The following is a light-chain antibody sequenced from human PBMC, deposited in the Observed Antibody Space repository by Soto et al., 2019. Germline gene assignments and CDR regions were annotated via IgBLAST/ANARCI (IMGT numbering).Light chain of an antibody. CDR3: RQYVSYPVT. Sequence: DIQMTQSPSTLSASVGDRVTITCRASQSISNSLAWYQQKPGKAPNLLIYKASSLESGVPSRFSGSGSGIEFTLTISSLPPDDVATYYCRQYVSYPVTFGGGTKVEMK. CDR1: QSISNS. J-gene: IGKJ4*01. V-gene: IGKV1-5*03. CDR2: KAS.